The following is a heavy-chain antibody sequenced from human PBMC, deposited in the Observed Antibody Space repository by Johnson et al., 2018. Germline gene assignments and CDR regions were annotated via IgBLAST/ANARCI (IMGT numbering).Heavy chain of an antibody. CDR3: TTDRYYDYVWGSDYGMDV. CDR1: GFTFSNAW. Sequence: VQLVESGGGLVQPGGSLRLSCAASGFTFSNAWMSWVRQAPGKGLEWVGRIKSKNDGGTTDYAAPVKGRFTISRDDSKNTLLLQMNSRKTEGTAGYYCTTDRYYDYVWGSDYGMDVWGQGTTVTVSS. J-gene: IGHJ6*02. V-gene: IGHV3-15*01. D-gene: IGHD3-16*01. CDR2: IKSKNDGGTT.